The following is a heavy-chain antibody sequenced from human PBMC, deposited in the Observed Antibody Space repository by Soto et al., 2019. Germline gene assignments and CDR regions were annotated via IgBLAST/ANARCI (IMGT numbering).Heavy chain of an antibody. CDR3: ARDLGGMGV. J-gene: IGHJ6*02. V-gene: IGHV3-33*01. CDR2: IWHDGTNR. CDR1: GFAFSGYG. D-gene: IGHD7-27*01. Sequence: QVQLVESGGGVVQPGRSLRLSCAASGFAFSGYGMHWVRQAPGKGLEWVTTIWHDGTNRYYAESVRGRFTISRDNSKNTLYLQMNSLRAEDTTIYYCARDLGGMGVWGQGTTVTVS.